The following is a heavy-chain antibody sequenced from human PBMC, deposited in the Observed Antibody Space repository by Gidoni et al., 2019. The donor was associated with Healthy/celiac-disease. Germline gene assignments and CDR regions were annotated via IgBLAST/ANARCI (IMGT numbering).Heavy chain of an antibody. CDR2: ISGSGGST. CDR3: ASPYTTVTRYFQH. J-gene: IGHJ1*01. V-gene: IGHV3-23*01. CDR1: VFTFSCSA. Sequence: EVQLLASGGGVVQPGGSLRLSCAGSVFTFSCSAMSWVRQAPGKGLEWVSAISGSGGSTYYADSVKGRFTISRDNSKNTLYLQMNSLRAEDTAVYYCASPYTTVTRYFQHWGQGTLVTVSS. D-gene: IGHD4-17*01.